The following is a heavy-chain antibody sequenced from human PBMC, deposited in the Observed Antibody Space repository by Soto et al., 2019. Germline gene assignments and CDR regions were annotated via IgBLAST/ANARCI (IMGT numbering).Heavy chain of an antibody. J-gene: IGHJ4*02. CDR1: GFTFSDHY. Sequence: EVQLVESGGGLVQPEGSLRLSCAASGFTFSDHYMDWVRQAPGKGLEWVGRIKNKANSYTTEYAAPVKGRFIISRDDSKNSGFRQMNRLKPDDTAVYYWTRVRLGSSRSSYYWGQGILVTVSS. D-gene: IGHD6-19*01. CDR3: TRVRLGSSRSSYY. V-gene: IGHV3-72*01. CDR2: IKNKANSYTT.